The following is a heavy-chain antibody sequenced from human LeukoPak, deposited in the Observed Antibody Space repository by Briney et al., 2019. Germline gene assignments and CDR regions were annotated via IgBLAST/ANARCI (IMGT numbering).Heavy chain of an antibody. J-gene: IGHJ5*02. V-gene: IGHV4-30-2*01. Sequence: SETRSLICSVAGGSIGSGGYAWSWIRQPPVNCLDCIGYIYHSGSTYYKPSLKSRVTISVDRSKNQFSLKLSSVTAADTAVYYCARAMVRGVTNWFDPWGQGTLVTVSS. CDR1: GGSIGSGGYA. CDR2: IYHSGST. D-gene: IGHD3-10*01. CDR3: ARAMVRGVTNWFDP.